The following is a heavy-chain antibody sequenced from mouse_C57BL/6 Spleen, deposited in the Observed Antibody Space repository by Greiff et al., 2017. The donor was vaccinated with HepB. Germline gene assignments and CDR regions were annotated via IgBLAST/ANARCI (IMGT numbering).Heavy chain of an antibody. Sequence: VQLQQSGPELVKPGASVKISCKASGYSFTGYYMNWVKQSPEKSLEWIGEINPSTGGTTYNQKFKAKATLTVDKSSSTAYMQLKSLTSEDSAVYYCARGGEQLRPYAMDYWGQGTSVTVAS. V-gene: IGHV1-42*01. CDR2: INPSTGGT. CDR3: ARGGEQLRPYAMDY. D-gene: IGHD3-2*02. J-gene: IGHJ4*01. CDR1: GYSFTGYY.